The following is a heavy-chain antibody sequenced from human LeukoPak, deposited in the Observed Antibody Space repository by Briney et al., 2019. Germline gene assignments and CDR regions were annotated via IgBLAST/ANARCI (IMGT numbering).Heavy chain of an antibody. D-gene: IGHD4-17*01. V-gene: IGHV3-23*01. CDR2: VSNSGDDT. CDR1: GFTFNNYA. J-gene: IGHJ6*04. Sequence: GGSLRLSCAASGFTFNNYAMNWVRQAPGKGLEWVSGVSNSGDDTYYADSVKGRFTISRDNSKNTLYLQMNSLRAEDTAVYYCAKRSSPYGDYRQVPLDVWGKGTTVTVSS. CDR3: AKRSSPYGDYRQVPLDV.